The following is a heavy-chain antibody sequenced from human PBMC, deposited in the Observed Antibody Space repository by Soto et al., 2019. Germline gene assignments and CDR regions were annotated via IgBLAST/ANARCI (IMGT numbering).Heavy chain of an antibody. CDR1: GYTFTSYG. CDR3: ARDPTLSGMVLSGMDV. Sequence: QVQLVQSGAEVKKPGASVQVSCKASGYTFTSYGISWVRQAPGQGLEWMGWISAYNGNTKYAQKLPGRVTITTDTATSTADMELRRLRSDEEAVYYCARDPTLSGMVLSGMDVWGQGTTVTVSS. J-gene: IGHJ6*02. D-gene: IGHD3-3*01. CDR2: ISAYNGNT. V-gene: IGHV1-18*04.